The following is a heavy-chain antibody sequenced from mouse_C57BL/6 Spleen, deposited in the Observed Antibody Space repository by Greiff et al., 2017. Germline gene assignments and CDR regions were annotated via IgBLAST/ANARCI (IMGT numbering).Heavy chain of an antibody. J-gene: IGHJ4*01. CDR1: GYTFTSYW. V-gene: IGHV1-59*01. CDR3: ASDGQGSGQGTLSYYAMDY. D-gene: IGHD3-2*02. CDR2: IDPSDSYT. Sequence: QVQLQQPGAELVRPGTSVKLSCKASGYTFTSYWMHWVKQRPGQGLEWIGVIDPSDSYTNYNQKFKGKATLTVDTSSSTAYMQLSSLTSEDSAVYYCASDGQGSGQGTLSYYAMDYWGQGTSVTVAS.